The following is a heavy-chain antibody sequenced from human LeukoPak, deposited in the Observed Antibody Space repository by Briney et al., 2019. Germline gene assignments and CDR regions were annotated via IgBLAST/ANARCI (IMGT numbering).Heavy chain of an antibody. CDR2: ISYDGSNK. V-gene: IGHV3-30-3*01. CDR1: GFTFSSYA. CDR3: ARDHDYFVGMDV. Sequence: PGGSLRLSCAASGFTFSSYAMHWVRQAPGKGLEWVAVISYDGSNKYYADSVKGRFTISRDDSKNTLYLQMNSLRAEDTAVYYCARDHDYFVGMDVWGQGTTVTVSS. D-gene: IGHD2/OR15-2a*01. J-gene: IGHJ6*02.